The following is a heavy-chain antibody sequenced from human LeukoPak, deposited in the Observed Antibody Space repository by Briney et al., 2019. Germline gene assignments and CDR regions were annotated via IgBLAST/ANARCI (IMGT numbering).Heavy chain of an antibody. D-gene: IGHD3-10*01. CDR1: GGSISSYY. Sequence: PSETLSLTCTVSGGSISSYYWSWIRQPPGNGLECLGCIYYSGSTNYNPSLKSRVTISVDTSKNQFSLKLSSVTAADTAVYYCARDEDPYGSGSYSDYWGQGTLVTV. CDR3: ARDEDPYGSGSYSDY. CDR2: IYYSGST. J-gene: IGHJ4*02. V-gene: IGHV4-59*01.